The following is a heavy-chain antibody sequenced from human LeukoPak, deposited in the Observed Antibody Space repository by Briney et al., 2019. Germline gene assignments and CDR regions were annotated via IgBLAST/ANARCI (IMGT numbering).Heavy chain of an antibody. J-gene: IGHJ5*02. CDR1: GGSISSYY. D-gene: IGHD2-21*02. CDR2: INYSGST. Sequence: SETLSLTCTVSGGSISSYYWSWIRPPPGKGLEWIGYINYSGSTNYNPSLRGRVTISVDTSKNQFSLKLSSVTAADTAGYYCARRPGLCGGDCYSAWFDPWGRGTLVTVSS. V-gene: IGHV4-59*12. CDR3: ARRPGLCGGDCYSAWFDP.